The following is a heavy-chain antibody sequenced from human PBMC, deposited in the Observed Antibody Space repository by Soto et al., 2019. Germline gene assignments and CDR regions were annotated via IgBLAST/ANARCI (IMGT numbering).Heavy chain of an antibody. D-gene: IGHD4-17*01. V-gene: IGHV3-23*01. CDR3: AHPRGYGVFDAVDI. CDR1: GFIFSTYA. Sequence: HPVGSLRLSCAASGFIFSTYAMNWVRQAPGKGLECVSAISNTGGSTFYAESVRGRFTISRDNSINTLYLQMTSLRTEDTAVYYCAHPRGYGVFDAVDIWGQGTMVTVSS. CDR2: ISNTGGST. J-gene: IGHJ3*02.